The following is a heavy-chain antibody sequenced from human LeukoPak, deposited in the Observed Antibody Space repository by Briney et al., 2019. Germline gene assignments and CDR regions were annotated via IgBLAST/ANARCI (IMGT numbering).Heavy chain of an antibody. D-gene: IGHD6-6*01. CDR3: ARDSGARAYYYYMDV. Sequence: GGSLRLSCAASGFTFSSYSMNWVRQAPGKGLEWVSSISSSSSYIYYADSVKGRFTISRDNAKNSLYLQMNSLRAEDTAVYYCARDSGARAYYYYMDVWGKGTTVTVSS. J-gene: IGHJ6*03. V-gene: IGHV3-21*01. CDR2: ISSSSSYI. CDR1: GFTFSSYS.